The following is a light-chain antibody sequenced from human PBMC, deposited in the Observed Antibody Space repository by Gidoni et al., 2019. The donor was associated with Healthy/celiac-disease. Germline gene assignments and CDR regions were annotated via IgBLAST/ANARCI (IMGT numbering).Light chain of an antibody. Sequence: EIVLTQSPGTLSLSPGERATLSCRASQSVSSSYLAWYQQKPGQAPRLLSYGASSRATGIPDRFSGSGSGTDFTLTISRLEPADFAVYYCQQYGSSRTFGQGTKLEIK. CDR3: QQYGSSRT. CDR2: GAS. V-gene: IGKV3-20*01. J-gene: IGKJ2*02. CDR1: QSVSSSY.